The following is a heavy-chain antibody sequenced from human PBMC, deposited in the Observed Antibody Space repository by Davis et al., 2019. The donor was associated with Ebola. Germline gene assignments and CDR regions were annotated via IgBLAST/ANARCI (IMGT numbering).Heavy chain of an antibody. V-gene: IGHV1-3*04. Sequence: ASVKVSCKASGYSFTTSPMHWVRQALGQGLEWMGWLNTAAGTTHYSQSFQGRLTITRDTSATTAYMDLSSLRSEDTAVYFCARLSSTWSSLYGMDVWGQGTTVTVSS. CDR3: ARLSSTWSSLYGMDV. D-gene: IGHD6-13*01. CDR2: LNTAAGTT. CDR1: GYSFTTSP. J-gene: IGHJ6*02.